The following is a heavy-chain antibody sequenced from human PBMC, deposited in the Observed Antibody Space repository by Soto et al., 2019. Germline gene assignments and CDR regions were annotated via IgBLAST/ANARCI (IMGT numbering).Heavy chain of an antibody. CDR1: GGSISSSSYY. J-gene: IGHJ4*02. D-gene: IGHD3-16*01. V-gene: IGHV4-39*01. CDR2: IYYSGST. CDR3: ARGGGVRAPV. Sequence: SETLSLTCTVSGGSISSSSYYWGWIRQPPGKGLEWIGSIYYSGSTYYNPSLKSRVTISVDTSKNQFSLKLSSVTAADTAVYYCARGGGVRAPVWGQGTVVTVSS.